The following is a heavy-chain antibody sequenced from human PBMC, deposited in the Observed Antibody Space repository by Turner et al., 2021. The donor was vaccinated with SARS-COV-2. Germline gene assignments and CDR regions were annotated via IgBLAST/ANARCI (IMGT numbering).Heavy chain of an antibody. CDR2: IYPTGST. Sequence: QVQLQESGPGLVKPSETLFLTCTVSGDSISSDYWSWIRQPAGPGMEWIGRIYPTGSTNYNPTLKSRVTMSVDTSKNQFSLRLTSVTAADTAGYYCARHYGSGLDIWGQGTMVTVSS. V-gene: IGHV4-4*07. D-gene: IGHD3-10*01. CDR3: ARHYGSGLDI. CDR1: GDSISSDY. J-gene: IGHJ3*02.